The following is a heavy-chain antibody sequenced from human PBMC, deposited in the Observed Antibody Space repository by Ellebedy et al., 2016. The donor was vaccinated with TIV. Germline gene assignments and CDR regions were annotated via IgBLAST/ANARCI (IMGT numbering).Heavy chain of an antibody. V-gene: IGHV3-23*01. CDR3: VKEGGNGDHPTTFDC. CDR2: ISGSGGNT. Sequence: GESLKISCAASGFTFNSYAMSWVRQAPGKGLEWVSAISGSGGNTYYADSVKGRFTISRDNSKNTLYLQMNSLRAEDTALYYCVKEGGNGDHPTTFDCWGHGTLVIVSS. J-gene: IGHJ4*01. CDR1: GFTFNSYA. D-gene: IGHD4-17*01.